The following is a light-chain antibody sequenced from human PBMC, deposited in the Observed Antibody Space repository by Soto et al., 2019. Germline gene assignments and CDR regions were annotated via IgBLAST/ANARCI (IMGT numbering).Light chain of an antibody. CDR2: GAS. CDR3: QHTFNSPPWT. J-gene: IGKJ1*01. CDR1: QNIDMY. Sequence: DIHMTQSPSSLSASVGDTVTITCRASQNIDMYLNWYQQKPGEAPRVLISGASNLQSGVPSRFSGSGSGTDFTLTISSLQSEDFASYFCQHTFNSPPWTFGQGTKVDIK. V-gene: IGKV1-39*01.